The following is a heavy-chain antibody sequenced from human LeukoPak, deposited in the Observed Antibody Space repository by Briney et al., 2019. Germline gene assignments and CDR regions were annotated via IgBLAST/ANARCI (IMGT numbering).Heavy chain of an antibody. D-gene: IGHD6-6*01. Sequence: SETLSLTCAVYGGSFSGYYWSWIRQPPGKGLEWIGEINHSGSTNYNPSLKSRVTISVDTSKNQFSLKLSSVTAADTAVYYCARGPDVSSSPPYYYYYYMDVRGKGTTVTVSS. CDR2: INHSGST. V-gene: IGHV4-34*01. J-gene: IGHJ6*03. CDR1: GGSFSGYY. CDR3: ARGPDVSSSPPYYYYYYMDV.